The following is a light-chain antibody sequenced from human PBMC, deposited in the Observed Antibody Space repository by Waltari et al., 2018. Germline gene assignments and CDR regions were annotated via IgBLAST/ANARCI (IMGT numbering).Light chain of an antibody. CDR3: ATWDNSLTDVV. J-gene: IGLJ2*01. CDR2: DND. V-gene: IGLV1-51*01. CDR1: TSNIGNSD. Sequence: QSVLTQPPSVSAAPGQQVPISCAVVTSNIGNSDISRYQHLPGAAPKLLIYDNDKRPSGIPYRFSASRSGTSATLGITGRQIGDEADYYCATWDNSLTDVVFGGGTKLTVL.